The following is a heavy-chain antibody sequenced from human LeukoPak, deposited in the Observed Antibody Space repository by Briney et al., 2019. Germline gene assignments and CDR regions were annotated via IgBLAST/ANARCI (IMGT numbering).Heavy chain of an antibody. CDR3: ARAAYYSDSSGAQTINYFDY. CDR1: GFSFSSYG. D-gene: IGHD3-22*01. V-gene: IGHV3-30*02. Sequence: QTGGSLRLSCAASGFSFSSYGMHWVCQAPGKGLEWVAFIRYDGSNKYYADSVKGRFTISRDNSKNTLYLQMNSLRAEDTAVYYCARAAYYSDSSGAQTINYFDYWGQGTLVTVSS. J-gene: IGHJ4*02. CDR2: IRYDGSNK.